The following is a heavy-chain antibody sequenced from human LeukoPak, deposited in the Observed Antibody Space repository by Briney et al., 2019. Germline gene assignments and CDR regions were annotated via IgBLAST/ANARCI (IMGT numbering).Heavy chain of an antibody. CDR3: ATSAGDYRAGHYYYMGV. CDR1: GYTFTGYY. CDR2: INPNTAGT. D-gene: IGHD4-11*01. V-gene: IGHV1-2*02. J-gene: IGHJ6*03. Sequence: GASVTVSCKASGYTFTGYYFHWVRQAPGQGLEWMGWINPNTAGTNYAQKFLGGVTLSWDTSISTAYMELNRLTSDDTAVYYCATSAGDYRAGHYYYMGVWGKGTSVTVSS.